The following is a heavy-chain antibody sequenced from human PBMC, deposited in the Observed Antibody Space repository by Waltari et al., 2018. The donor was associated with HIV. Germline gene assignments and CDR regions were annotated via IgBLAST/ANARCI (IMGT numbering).Heavy chain of an antibody. CDR3: ARRGGGDSDY. Sequence: QVQLQQWGAGLLKPSETLSLTCAVYGGSFSGYYWSWIRQPPGKGLEWIGEINHGGSTNYNPSLKSRVTISVDTSKNQFSLKLSSVTAADTAVYYCARRGGGDSDYWGQGTLVTVSS. J-gene: IGHJ4*02. D-gene: IGHD2-15*01. V-gene: IGHV4-34*01. CDR2: INHGGST. CDR1: GGSFSGYY.